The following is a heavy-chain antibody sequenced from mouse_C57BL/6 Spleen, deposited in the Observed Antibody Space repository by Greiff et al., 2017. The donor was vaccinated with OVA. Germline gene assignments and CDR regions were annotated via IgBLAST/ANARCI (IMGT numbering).Heavy chain of an antibody. V-gene: IGHV5-12*01. D-gene: IGHD2-1*01. CDR3: ARVYYGNYDWYFDV. Sequence: DVQLVESGGGLVQPGGSLKLSCAASGFTFSDYYMYWVRQTPEKRLEWVAYISNGGGSTYYPDTVKGRFTISRDNAKNTLYLQMSRLKSEDTAMYYCARVYYGNYDWYFDVWGTGTTVTVSS. CDR2: ISNGGGST. J-gene: IGHJ1*03. CDR1: GFTFSDYY.